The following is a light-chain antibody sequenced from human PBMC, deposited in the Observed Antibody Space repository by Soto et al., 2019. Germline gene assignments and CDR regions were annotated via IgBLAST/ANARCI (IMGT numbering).Light chain of an antibody. CDR1: QSVSSK. J-gene: IGKJ3*01. CDR3: QQYDNWPFT. CDR2: GAS. Sequence: EVVMTQSPATLSVSPGEGATLSCRASQSVSSKLAWYQQKPGQAPRLLIYGASTRATGIPARFSGSESGTEFALTICSLQSEDFAVYYCQQYDNWPFTFGPGTKVDIK. V-gene: IGKV3-15*01.